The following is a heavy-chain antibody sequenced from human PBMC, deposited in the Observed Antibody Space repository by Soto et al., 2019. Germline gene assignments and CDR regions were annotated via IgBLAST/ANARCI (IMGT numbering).Heavy chain of an antibody. J-gene: IGHJ4*02. CDR2: ISYDGSNE. CDR1: GLTFSSYG. Sequence: QVQLMESGGGVVQPGRSLRLSCAASGLTFSSYGMNWVRQAPGKGLEWVALISYDGSNEYYADSVKGRFTISRDNSKNTLYLQMNSLRTDDTAVYYCAKSQWGQLAFLIDYWGQGTLVTVSS. CDR3: AKSQWGQLAFLIDY. D-gene: IGHD3-3*02. V-gene: IGHV3-30*18.